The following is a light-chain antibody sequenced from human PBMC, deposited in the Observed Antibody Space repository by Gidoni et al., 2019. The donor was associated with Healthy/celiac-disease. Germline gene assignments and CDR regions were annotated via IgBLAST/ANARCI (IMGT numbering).Light chain of an antibody. CDR1: QSISSW. V-gene: IGKV1-5*03. CDR2: KAS. Sequence: DIQMTQSPSTLSASVGDRVTITCRASQSISSWLAWYQQKPGKAPKLLIYKASSLESGVPSRFSGSGSGTEFTLTISSLQPDDFATYYCQQYNSYSPALTFGPXTKVDIK. J-gene: IGKJ3*01. CDR3: QQYNSYSPALT.